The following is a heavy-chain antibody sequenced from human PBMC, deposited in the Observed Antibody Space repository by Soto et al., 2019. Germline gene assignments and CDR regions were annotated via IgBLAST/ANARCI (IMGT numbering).Heavy chain of an antibody. D-gene: IGHD1-26*01. CDR3: ARVMGSVVF. Sequence: QVQLVQSGAEVKKPGTSVRISCKTSGYTFSNYDISWVRQAAGQGLEWMGWMNPKSGYTGSARNFQGRVTMTRDTSMTTAYMELSSLRSEDTAMYYCARVMGSVVFWGQGTLVTVSS. CDR2: MNPKSGYT. V-gene: IGHV1-8*01. CDR1: GYTFSNYD. J-gene: IGHJ4*02.